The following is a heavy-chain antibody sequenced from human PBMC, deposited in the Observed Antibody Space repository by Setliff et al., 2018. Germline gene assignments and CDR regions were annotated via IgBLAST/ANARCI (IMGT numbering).Heavy chain of an antibody. CDR3: AALDWGENFYNTDV. CDR1: GFSFNKYW. V-gene: IGHV3-74*01. D-gene: IGHD3-16*01. J-gene: IGHJ6*03. Sequence: GGSLRLSCTVYGFSFNKYWMYWVRQAPGKGLEWVSRINGDATTAHYADSVKGRFTISRDNARNALYLQMVSLRGEDTGVYFCAALDWGENFYNTDVWGKGTTVTVSS. CDR2: INGDATTA.